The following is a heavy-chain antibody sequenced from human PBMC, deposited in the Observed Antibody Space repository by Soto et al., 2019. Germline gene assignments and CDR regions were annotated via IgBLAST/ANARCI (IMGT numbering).Heavy chain of an antibody. Sequence: SETLSLTCTMSGGSFSPNDWSWIRQPPGKALEWVGNIYYGGSTSYNPSLKSRVTISVDTSKNQFSLKLSSVTAADTAVYYCARVVRWVTLIASGISHMDYWGQGTLVTVSS. D-gene: IGHD3-22*01. J-gene: IGHJ4*02. CDR3: ARVVRWVTLIASGISHMDY. CDR1: GGSFSPND. V-gene: IGHV4-59*08. CDR2: IYYGGST.